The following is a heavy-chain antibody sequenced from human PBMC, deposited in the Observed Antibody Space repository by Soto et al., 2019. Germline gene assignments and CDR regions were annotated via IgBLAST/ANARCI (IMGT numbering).Heavy chain of an antibody. D-gene: IGHD6-13*01. V-gene: IGHV1-69*06. CDR1: GGTFSSYA. Sequence: SVKVSCKASGGTFSSYAISWVRQAPGQGLEWMGGIIPIFGTANYAQKFQGRVTITADKSTSTAYMELSSLRSEDTAVYYCARGYSSSWTVLYYGMDVWGQGTTVTVSS. J-gene: IGHJ6*02. CDR3: ARGYSSSWTVLYYGMDV. CDR2: IIPIFGTA.